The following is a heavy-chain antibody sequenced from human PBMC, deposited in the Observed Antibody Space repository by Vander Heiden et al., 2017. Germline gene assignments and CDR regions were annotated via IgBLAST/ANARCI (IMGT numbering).Heavy chain of an antibody. J-gene: IGHJ5*02. CDR1: GFPFGGYD. CDR3: ARGTTAEEGWFDP. V-gene: IGHV3-13*01. CDR2: IGTAGDT. Sequence: ELQLVEHGGGLLQSGGSLRLYCPLCGFPFGGYDLHWVRQATGKGLEWVSAIGTAGDTYYPGSVKGRFTISRENAKNSLYLQMNSLRAGDTAVYYCARGTTAEEGWFDPWGQGTLVTVSS.